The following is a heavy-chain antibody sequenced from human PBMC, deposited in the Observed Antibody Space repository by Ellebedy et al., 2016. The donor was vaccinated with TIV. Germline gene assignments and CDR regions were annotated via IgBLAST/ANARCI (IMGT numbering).Heavy chain of an antibody. CDR1: GGSISSSSYY. V-gene: IGHV4-39*07. Sequence: MPSETLSLTCTFSGGSISSSSYYWGWIRQPPGKGLEWIGSIYYSGSTYYNPSLKSRVTISVDTSKNQFSLKLSSVTAADTAVYYCARDPEYSSSSSDYWGQGTLVTVSS. D-gene: IGHD6-6*01. CDR3: ARDPEYSSSSSDY. J-gene: IGHJ4*02. CDR2: IYYSGST.